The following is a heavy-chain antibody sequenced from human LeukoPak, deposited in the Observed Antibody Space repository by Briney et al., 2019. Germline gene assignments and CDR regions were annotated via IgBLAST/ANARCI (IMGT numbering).Heavy chain of an antibody. CDR1: GGSFSGYY. V-gene: IGHV4-34*01. Sequence: SETLSLTCAVYGGSFSGYYWSWIRQPPGKGLEWIGEINHSGSTNYNPSLKSRVTISVDTSKNQFSLKLTSVTAADTAVYYCARINYSADVDFWGQGTPVTVSS. CDR2: INHSGST. CDR3: ARINYSADVDF. D-gene: IGHD1-7*01. J-gene: IGHJ4*02.